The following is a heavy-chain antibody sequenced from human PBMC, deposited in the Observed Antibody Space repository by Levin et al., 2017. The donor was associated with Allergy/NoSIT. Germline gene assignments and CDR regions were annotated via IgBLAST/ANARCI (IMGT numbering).Heavy chain of an antibody. CDR3: VKALGVTGTVTFDF. J-gene: IGHJ4*02. CDR2: IGTAGDT. CDR1: GFTFSSHD. V-gene: IGHV3-13*01. D-gene: IGHD6-19*01. Sequence: LSLTCAASGFTFSSHDMHWVRQATGESLEWVSGIGTAGDTYYPGSVQGRFTISRENAKNSLYLQMNSLRAGDTAIYYCVKALGVTGTVTFDFWGQGTLVTVSS.